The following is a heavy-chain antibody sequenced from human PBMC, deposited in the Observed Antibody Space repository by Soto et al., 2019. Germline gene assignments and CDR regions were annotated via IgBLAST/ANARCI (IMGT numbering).Heavy chain of an antibody. CDR3: ARGTGGFDP. CDR1: GFTFSTYW. Sequence: EVQLVESGGGLVQPGGSLRLSCAASGFTFSTYWMHWVRQVPGKGLVWVSHINGDGSSTSYADSVRGRFSISRDNAKNTVALQLNSLGADDTAVYYCARGTGGFDPWGQGTLVTVSS. D-gene: IGHD2-15*01. J-gene: IGHJ5*02. V-gene: IGHV3-74*01. CDR2: INGDGSST.